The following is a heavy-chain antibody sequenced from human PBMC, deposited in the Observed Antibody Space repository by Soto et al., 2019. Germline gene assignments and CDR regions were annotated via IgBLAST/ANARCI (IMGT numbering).Heavy chain of an antibody. CDR1: GGSFSGYY. J-gene: IGHJ6*03. Sequence: SETLSLTCAVYGGSFSGYYWSWIRQPPGKGLEWIGEINHSGSTNYNPSLKSRVTISVDTSKNQFSLKLSSVTAADTAVYYCAHSVVPAAEYYYYYMDVWGKGTTVTVSS. V-gene: IGHV4-34*01. D-gene: IGHD2-2*01. CDR2: INHSGST. CDR3: AHSVVPAAEYYYYYMDV.